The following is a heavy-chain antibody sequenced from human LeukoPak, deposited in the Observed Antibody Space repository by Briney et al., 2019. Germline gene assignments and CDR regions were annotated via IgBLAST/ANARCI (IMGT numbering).Heavy chain of an antibody. D-gene: IGHD1-26*01. Sequence: GGSLRLSCAASGFTFSSYAMHWVRQAPGKGLEWAAVISSDRNTKYYADSVKGRFTISRDNSNNTLYLQMNSLRADDTAIYYCARRRIVGSTDDAFDIWGQGTMVTLSS. J-gene: IGHJ3*02. CDR2: ISSDRNTK. CDR1: GFTFSSYA. V-gene: IGHV3-30-3*01. CDR3: ARRRIVGSTDDAFDI.